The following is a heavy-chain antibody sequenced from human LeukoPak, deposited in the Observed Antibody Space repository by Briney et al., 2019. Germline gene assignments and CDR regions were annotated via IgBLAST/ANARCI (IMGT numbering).Heavy chain of an antibody. D-gene: IGHD5-18*01. Sequence: ASVKVFCKASGYTFTSYYMHWVRQAPGQGLEWMGIINPSGGSTSYAQKFQGRVTMTRDTSTSTVYMELSSLRSEDTAVHYCARDWSYGPWDYWGQGTLVTVSS. CDR1: GYTFTSYY. CDR2: INPSGGST. CDR3: ARDWSYGPWDY. J-gene: IGHJ4*02. V-gene: IGHV1-46*01.